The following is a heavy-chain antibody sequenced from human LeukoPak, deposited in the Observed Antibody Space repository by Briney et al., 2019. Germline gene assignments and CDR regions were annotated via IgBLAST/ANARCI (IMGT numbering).Heavy chain of an antibody. D-gene: IGHD6-6*01. Sequence: ASVKVSFKASGGTFSSYAISWVRQAPGQGLEWMGRIIPILGIANYAQKFQGRVTITADKSTSTAYMELSSLRSEDTAVYYCARGYYSSSSGWFDPWGQGTLVTVSS. V-gene: IGHV1-69*04. J-gene: IGHJ5*02. CDR1: GGTFSSYA. CDR2: IIPILGIA. CDR3: ARGYYSSSSGWFDP.